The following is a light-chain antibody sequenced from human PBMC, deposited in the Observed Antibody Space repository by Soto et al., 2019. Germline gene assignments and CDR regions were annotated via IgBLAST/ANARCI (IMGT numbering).Light chain of an antibody. CDR2: GNS. V-gene: IGLV1-40*01. CDR1: SSNIGAGYD. J-gene: IGLJ1*01. Sequence: VLTQPPSVSGAPGQRVTISCTGSSSNIGAGYDVHWYQQLPGTAPKLLIYGNSNRPSGVPDRFSGSKSGTSASLAITGLQAEDEADYYCQSYDSGLSGSYVFGTGTKVTVL. CDR3: QSYDSGLSGSYV.